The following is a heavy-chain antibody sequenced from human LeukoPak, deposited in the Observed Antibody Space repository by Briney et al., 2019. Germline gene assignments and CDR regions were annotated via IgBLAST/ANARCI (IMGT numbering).Heavy chain of an antibody. J-gene: IGHJ6*03. V-gene: IGHV1-69*13. CDR2: SIPIFGTA. D-gene: IGHD6-13*01. CDR1: GGTFSSYA. Sequence: GASVKVSCKASGGTFSSYAISWVRQAPGQGLEWMGGSIPIFGTANYAQKFQGRVTITADESTSTAYMELSSLRSEDTAVYYCARDRDSSSWYGVDMDVWGKGTTVTVSS. CDR3: ARDRDSSSWYGVDMDV.